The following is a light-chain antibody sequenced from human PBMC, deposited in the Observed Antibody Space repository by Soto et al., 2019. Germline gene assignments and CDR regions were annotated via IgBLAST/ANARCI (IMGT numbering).Light chain of an antibody. CDR2: GSS. J-gene: IGKJ5*01. CDR3: QQYGNSPQIT. V-gene: IGKV3-20*01. CDR1: QSVATN. Sequence: EIVLTQSPATLSSFPCDRVTLSCRASQSVATNLAWYQQRPGQAPRLLIFGSSSRATGIPDRFSGSGSGTDFTLTISRLEPEDFAVYYCQQYGNSPQITFGQGTRLEIK.